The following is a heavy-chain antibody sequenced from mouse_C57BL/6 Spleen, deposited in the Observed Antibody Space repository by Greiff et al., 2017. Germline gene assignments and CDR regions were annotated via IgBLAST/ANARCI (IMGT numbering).Heavy chain of an antibody. CDR1: GYTFTSYG. V-gene: IGHV1-81*01. CDR3: ARRGFYYAMDY. CDR2: IYTRSGNT. Sequence: VKLMESGAELARPGASVKLSCTASGYTFTSYGISWVKQRTGQGLEWIGEIYTRSGNTYYNEKFKGKATLTADKSSSTAYMELRSLTSEDSAVYDCARRGFYYAMDYWGQGTSGTVTS. J-gene: IGHJ4*01.